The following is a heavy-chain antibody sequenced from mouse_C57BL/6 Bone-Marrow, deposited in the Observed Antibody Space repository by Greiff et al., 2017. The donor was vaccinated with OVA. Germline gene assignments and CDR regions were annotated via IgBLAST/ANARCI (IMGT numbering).Heavy chain of an antibody. CDR1: GFTFSSYG. Sequence: EVQLVESGGDLVKPGGSLKLSCAASGFTFSSYGMSWVRPTPDKRLEWVANISSGGSYTYYPDSVKGRFTISRDNAKNTLYLQMSSLKSEDTAMYYCAIGYYYAMYYWGQGTSVTVSS. CDR3: AIGYYYAMYY. V-gene: IGHV5-6*01. J-gene: IGHJ4*01. CDR2: ISSGGSYT. D-gene: IGHD3-3*01.